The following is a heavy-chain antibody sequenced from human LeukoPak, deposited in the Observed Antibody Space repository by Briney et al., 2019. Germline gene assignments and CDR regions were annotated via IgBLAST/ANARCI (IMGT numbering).Heavy chain of an antibody. CDR3: ARDQWFRELDYYYGMDV. Sequence: GGSLRLSCAASGFTFSSYAMHWVRQATGKGLKWVAVISYDGSNKYYADSVKGRFTISRDNSKNKLYLQMNSLRAEDTAVYYCARDQWFRELDYYYGMDVWGKGTTVTVSS. J-gene: IGHJ6*04. D-gene: IGHD3-10*01. CDR1: GFTFSSYA. V-gene: IGHV3-30*04. CDR2: ISYDGSNK.